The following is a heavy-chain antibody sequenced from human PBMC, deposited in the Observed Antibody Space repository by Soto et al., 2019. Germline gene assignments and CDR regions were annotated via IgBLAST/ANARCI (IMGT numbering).Heavy chain of an antibody. D-gene: IGHD2-2*01. CDR2: INPDNGNT. Sequence: ASVKVSCKVSGYTLTELSMHWVRQAPGKGLEWMGWINPDNGNTIYAQKFQGRVTMTTDTSTSTAYMELSSLRSDDTAVYYCARARDIVVVPAATNFDYWGQGTLVTVSS. J-gene: IGHJ4*02. CDR1: GYTLTELS. CDR3: ARARDIVVVPAATNFDY. V-gene: IGHV1-24*01.